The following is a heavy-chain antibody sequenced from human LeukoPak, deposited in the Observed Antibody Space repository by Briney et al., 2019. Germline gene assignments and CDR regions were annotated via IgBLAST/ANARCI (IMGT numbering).Heavy chain of an antibody. CDR3: ARVMAARREDLNWFDP. D-gene: IGHD6-6*01. CDR1: GGSISSSGSY. CDR2: VYYSGNT. Sequence: PSETLSLNCTVSGGSISSSGSYWGWIRQPPGKGLEWIGSVYYSGNTYNPSLKSRVTISVDTSKNQFSLNLTSVNAADTAIYYCARVMAARREDLNWFDPWGQGTLVTVSS. J-gene: IGHJ5*02. V-gene: IGHV4-39*07.